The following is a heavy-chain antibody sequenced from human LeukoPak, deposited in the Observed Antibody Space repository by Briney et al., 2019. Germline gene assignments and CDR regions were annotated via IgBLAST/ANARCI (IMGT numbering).Heavy chain of an antibody. V-gene: IGHV3-23*01. Sequence: GGSLRLSCVGSGFTFRSHAMSWVRQAPEKGLEFVSGIYENGGTTYYADSVKGRFSISRDNSKNTLYLQMDSLRGEDTAVYYCPPPLDSYNRSGSPQGGAWGKGTLVTVS. CDR3: PPPLDSYNRSGSPQGGA. J-gene: IGHJ5*02. CDR1: GFTFRSHA. D-gene: IGHD3-22*01. CDR2: IYENGGTT.